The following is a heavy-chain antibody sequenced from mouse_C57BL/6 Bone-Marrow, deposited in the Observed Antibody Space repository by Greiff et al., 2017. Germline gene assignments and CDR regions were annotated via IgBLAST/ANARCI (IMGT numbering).Heavy chain of an antibody. CDR1: GYSFTDYN. V-gene: IGHV1-39*01. J-gene: IGHJ2*01. Sequence: VQLQQSGPELVKPGASVKISCKASGYSFTDYNMNWVKQSNGKSLEWIGVINPNYGTTSYNQTFKGKATLTVDQSSSTAYMQLNSLTSEDSAGYYGARGYDGYFPPFDDWGQGTTLTVSS. CDR3: ARGYDGYFPPFDD. CDR2: INPNYGTT. D-gene: IGHD2-3*01.